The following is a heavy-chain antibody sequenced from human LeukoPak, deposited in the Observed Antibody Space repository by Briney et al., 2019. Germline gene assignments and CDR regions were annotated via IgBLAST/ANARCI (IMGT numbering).Heavy chain of an antibody. D-gene: IGHD6-13*01. Sequence: GGSLRLSCAASGFTFSSYEMNWVRQAPGKGLEWVSYISSSGSTIYYADSVKGRFTISRDNAKNSLYLQMNSLRAEDTAVYYCARESSRYFQHWGQGTLVTVSS. CDR2: ISSSGSTI. CDR3: ARESSRYFQH. J-gene: IGHJ1*01. CDR1: GFTFSSYE. V-gene: IGHV3-48*03.